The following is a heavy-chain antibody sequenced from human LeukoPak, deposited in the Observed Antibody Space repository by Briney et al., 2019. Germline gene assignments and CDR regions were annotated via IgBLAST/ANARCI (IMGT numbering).Heavy chain of an antibody. J-gene: IGHJ4*02. Sequence: KSSETLSLTCTVSGXSIRSYYWSWIRQPPGKGLEWIGYIYYSGSTKYNPSLKSRATISVDTSKNQFSLKLNSVTAADTAVYYCASGSYYFDYWGQGTLVTVSS. V-gene: IGHV4-59*08. CDR1: GXSIRSYY. CDR3: ASGSYYFDY. CDR2: IYYSGST. D-gene: IGHD1-26*01.